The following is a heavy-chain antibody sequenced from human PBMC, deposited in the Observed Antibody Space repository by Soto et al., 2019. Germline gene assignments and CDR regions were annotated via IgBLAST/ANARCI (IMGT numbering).Heavy chain of an antibody. J-gene: IGHJ4*02. V-gene: IGHV3-64*01. D-gene: IGHD6-19*01. Sequence: EVQLVESGGGLVQPGGSLRLSCAASGFPFSSYAMHWVRQAPGKGLEYVSTISRHGGSTYYANSVKGRFTISRDNSKNTLYLQMGSLRAEDMAVYYCAREGGDSSGWYGGYYFDYWGQGTLVTVSS. CDR3: AREGGDSSGWYGGYYFDY. CDR2: ISRHGGST. CDR1: GFPFSSYA.